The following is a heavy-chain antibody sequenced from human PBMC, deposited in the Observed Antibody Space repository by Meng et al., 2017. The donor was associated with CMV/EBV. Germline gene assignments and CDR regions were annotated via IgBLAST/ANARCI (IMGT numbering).Heavy chain of an antibody. Sequence: GGSLRLSCAASGFTFSSYSMNWVRQAPGKGLGWVSSISSSSSYIYYGDSVKGRFTISRDNAKNSLYLQMNSLRAEDTAVYYCARLRGDIVATLAYYFDYWGQGTLVTVSS. CDR1: GFTFSSYS. J-gene: IGHJ4*02. CDR3: ARLRGDIVATLAYYFDY. D-gene: IGHD5-12*01. V-gene: IGHV3-21*01. CDR2: ISSSSSYI.